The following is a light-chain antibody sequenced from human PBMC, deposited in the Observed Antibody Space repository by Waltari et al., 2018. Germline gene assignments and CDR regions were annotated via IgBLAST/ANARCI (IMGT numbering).Light chain of an antibody. Sequence: VLTQSPGTLSLSPGERATLSCRASQSLTKKYLAWYQQKPGQAPRLLSYGASSRAAGIPDRFSGSGSGTDLTLTISRLEPEDFAVYYCQQYGSSVMYTFGQGTKLEIK. J-gene: IGKJ2*01. CDR1: QSLTKKY. V-gene: IGKV3-20*01. CDR2: GAS. CDR3: QQYGSSVMYT.